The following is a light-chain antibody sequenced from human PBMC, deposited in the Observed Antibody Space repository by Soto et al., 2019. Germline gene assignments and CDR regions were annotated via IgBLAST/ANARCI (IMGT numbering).Light chain of an antibody. Sequence: EIVLTQSPGTLSLSPGERATLSCRASQTVSSSYLAWYQQKPGRAPRLLVYGASTKATDMPGRFSGRGSGTEFTLTINNLQSEDFAVYYCQQYRNWPRTFGQGTKVDIK. CDR1: QTVSSSY. J-gene: IGKJ1*01. V-gene: IGKV3-15*01. CDR2: GAS. CDR3: QQYRNWPRT.